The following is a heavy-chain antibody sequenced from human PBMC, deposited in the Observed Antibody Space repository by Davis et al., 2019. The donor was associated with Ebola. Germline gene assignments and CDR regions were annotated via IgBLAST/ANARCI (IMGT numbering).Heavy chain of an antibody. J-gene: IGHJ4*02. CDR2: ISYDGSNK. CDR3: ARGDYVWGSYRSRIDY. V-gene: IGHV3-30*03. D-gene: IGHD3-16*02. Sequence: GGSLRLSCAASGFTFSSYGMHWVRQAPGKGLEWVAVISYDGSNKYYADSVKGRFTISRDNSKNTLYLQMNSLRAEDTAVYYCARGDYVWGSYRSRIDYWGQGTLVTVSS. CDR1: GFTFSSYG.